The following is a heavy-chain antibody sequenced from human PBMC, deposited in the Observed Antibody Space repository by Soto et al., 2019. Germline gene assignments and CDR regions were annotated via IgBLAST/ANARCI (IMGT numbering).Heavy chain of an antibody. D-gene: IGHD3-10*01. CDR1: GYTLTEIS. CDR3: ASQIAYYGLIDY. V-gene: IGHV1-24*01. CDR2: FDAEDGET. J-gene: IGHJ4*02. Sequence: QVQLVQSGAEVKKPGASVKVSCKGSGYTLTEISMHWVRQAPGKGLEWMGGFDAEDGETIYAQKFQGSATITEDTSTDTAYIVLSSLKSADNSVYYSASQIAYYGLIDYWGQGTLVPVSS.